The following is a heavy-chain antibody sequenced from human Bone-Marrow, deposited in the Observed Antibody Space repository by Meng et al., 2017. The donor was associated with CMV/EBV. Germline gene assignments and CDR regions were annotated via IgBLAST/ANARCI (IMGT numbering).Heavy chain of an antibody. J-gene: IGHJ4*01. D-gene: IGHD6-6*01. Sequence: GGSLRLSCAASGFTFSSYGMHWVRQAPGKGLEWVAFIRYDGSNKYYADSVKDRFTISRDNSKNTLYLQMNSLRAEDTALSSFAPSPSAAPPSHCVHGTLVTVSS. CDR1: GFTFSSYG. V-gene: IGHV3-30*02. CDR2: IRYDGSNK. CDR3: APSPSAAPPSH.